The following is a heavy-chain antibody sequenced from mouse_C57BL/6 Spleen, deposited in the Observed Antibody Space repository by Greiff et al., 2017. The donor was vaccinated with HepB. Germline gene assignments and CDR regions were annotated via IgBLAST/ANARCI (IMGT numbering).Heavy chain of an antibody. D-gene: IGHD2-2*01. CDR3: TRNDGYDPWFAY. V-gene: IGHV5-9-1*02. CDR2: ISSGGDYI. CDR1: GFTFSSYA. Sequence: EVQRVESGEGLVKPGGSLKLSCAASGFTFSSYAMSWVRQTPEKRLEWVAYISSGGDYIYYADTVKGRFTISRDNARNTLYLQMSSLKSEDTAMYYCTRNDGYDPWFAYWGQGTLVTVSA. J-gene: IGHJ3*01.